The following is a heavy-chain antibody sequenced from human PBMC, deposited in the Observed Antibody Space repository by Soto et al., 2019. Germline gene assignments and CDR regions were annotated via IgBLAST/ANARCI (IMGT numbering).Heavy chain of an antibody. CDR2: ISDSGSSI. J-gene: IGHJ5*02. D-gene: IGHD3-22*01. CDR1: GFTFSDYY. V-gene: IGHV3-11*01. CDR3: ARDTAFINSGFFDA. Sequence: GGSLRLSCAASGFTFSDYYMNWIRQAPGKGLEWVSYISDSGSSIFYADSVKGRFTISGDSARKSLYLHMNSLRVEDTAVYYCARDTAFINSGFFDAWGQGTLVTVSS.